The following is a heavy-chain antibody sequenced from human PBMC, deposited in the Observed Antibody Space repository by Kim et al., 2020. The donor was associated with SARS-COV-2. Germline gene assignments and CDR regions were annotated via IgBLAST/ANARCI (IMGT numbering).Heavy chain of an antibody. D-gene: IGHD4-4*01. V-gene: IGHV3-15*01. CDR1: GFTFSNAW. CDR3: TTDRFLAPYSNYVYYFDY. J-gene: IGHJ4*02. Sequence: GGSLRLSCAASGFTFSNAWMSWVRQAPGKGLEWVGRIKSKTDGGTTDYAAPVKGRFTISRDDSKNTLYLQMNSLKTEDTAVYYCTTDRFLAPYSNYVYYFDYWGQGTLVTVSS. CDR2: IKSKTDGGTT.